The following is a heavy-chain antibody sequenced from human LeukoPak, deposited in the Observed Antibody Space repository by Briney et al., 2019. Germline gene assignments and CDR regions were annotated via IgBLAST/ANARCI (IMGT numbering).Heavy chain of an antibody. D-gene: IGHD5-18*01. V-gene: IGHV4-4*02. CDR1: GGSISSTNW. J-gene: IGHJ4*02. CDR3: ARAPVIVDTACFGY. CDR2: IYYSGST. Sequence: SGTLSLTCAVSGGSISSTNWWSWVRQPPGKGLEWIGSIYYSGSTYYNPSLKSRVTISVDTSKNQFSLKLSSVTAADTAVYYCARAPVIVDTACFGYWGQGTLVTVSS.